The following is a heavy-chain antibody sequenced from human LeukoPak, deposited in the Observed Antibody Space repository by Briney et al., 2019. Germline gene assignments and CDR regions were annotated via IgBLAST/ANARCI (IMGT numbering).Heavy chain of an antibody. D-gene: IGHD5-24*01. CDR1: GFPFSTYD. J-gene: IGHJ4*02. CDR2: MSYNGVNK. V-gene: IGHV3-30*14. CDR3: ARALLVRNGYNYSPNYFDY. Sequence: PGGSLRLSCAASGFPFSTYDMHWVRQAPGKGLEWVAFMSYNGVNKNYADSVKGRFTISRDNSKNTLYLQMNSLRAEDTAVYYCARALLVRNGYNYSPNYFDYWGQGTLVTVSS.